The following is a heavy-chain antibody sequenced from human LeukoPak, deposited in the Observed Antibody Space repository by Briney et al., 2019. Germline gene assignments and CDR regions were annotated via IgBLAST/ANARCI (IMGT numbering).Heavy chain of an antibody. J-gene: IGHJ3*02. D-gene: IGHD1-26*01. CDR1: GFTFSSYA. CDR3: AKGSRGWELLDAFDI. Sequence: GGSLRLSCAASGFTFSSYAMHWVRQAPGKGLEWVSGISGSGSRKDYADSVKGRFTISRDNAKNTLYLQMNSLRAEDTAAYYCAKGSRGWELLDAFDIWGQGTMVTVSS. V-gene: IGHV3-23*01. CDR2: ISGSGSRK.